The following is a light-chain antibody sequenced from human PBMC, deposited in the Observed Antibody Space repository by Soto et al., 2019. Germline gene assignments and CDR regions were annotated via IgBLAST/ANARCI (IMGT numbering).Light chain of an antibody. J-gene: IGKJ1*01. CDR2: GES. Sequence: EIVLTQSPAILSLSPVETPTLSCRAIQTVSNYLTWYQQKPGQTPRRVIYGESTWGTGVPHRFTGSGFGTDFTLNITRLENEEFAVYDCKKYGDSTQTFGTGTKVDIK. V-gene: IGKV3-20*01. CDR3: KKYGDSTQT. CDR1: QTVSNY.